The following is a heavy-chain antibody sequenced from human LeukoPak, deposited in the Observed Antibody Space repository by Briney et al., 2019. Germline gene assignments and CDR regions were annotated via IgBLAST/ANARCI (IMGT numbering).Heavy chain of an antibody. CDR2: INPNSGGT. CDR1: GYTFTGYY. CDR3: ARPLGAAAGSDAFDI. Sequence: GASVKVSCKASGYTFTGYYMHWVRQAPGQGLEWMGWINPNSGGTNYAQKFQGRVTMTRDTSISTAYMELSRLRSDDTAVYYCARPLGAAAGSDAFDIWGQGTMVTVSS. J-gene: IGHJ3*02. V-gene: IGHV1-2*02. D-gene: IGHD6-13*01.